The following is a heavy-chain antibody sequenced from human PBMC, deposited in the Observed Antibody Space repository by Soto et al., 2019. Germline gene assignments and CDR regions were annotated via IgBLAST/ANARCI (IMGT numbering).Heavy chain of an antibody. J-gene: IGHJ5*02. V-gene: IGHV3-53*01. CDR2: IYSDGTT. CDR1: GFAVSNTY. Sequence: WGSLRLSCAASGFAVSNTYIICVRHSPWRGLEWVSFIYSDGTTCYADSVKGRFTISRDTSKNTLSLQMNSLRAEDTAVYYCARDCSGGSCYPALGAWGQGTLVTVSS. CDR3: ARDCSGGSCYPALGA. D-gene: IGHD2-15*01.